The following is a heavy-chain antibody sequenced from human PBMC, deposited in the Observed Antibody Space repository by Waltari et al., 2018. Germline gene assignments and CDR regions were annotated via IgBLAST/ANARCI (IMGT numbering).Heavy chain of an antibody. CDR3: ARHLRYYYYYGVDV. CDR1: GYSFTSYW. Sequence: EVQLVQSGAEVKKPGESLRISCKGSGYSFTSYWYSWVRQMPGKGLEWMGMIDPRYSYTKFSPSFQGYVTISVDKSISTAYLQWSSLGASDTAIYYCARHLRYYYYYGVDVWGQGTTVTVSS. J-gene: IGHJ6*02. CDR2: IDPRYSYT. V-gene: IGHV5-10-1*03.